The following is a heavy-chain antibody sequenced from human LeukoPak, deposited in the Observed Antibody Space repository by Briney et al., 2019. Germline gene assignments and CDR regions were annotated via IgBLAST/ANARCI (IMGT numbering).Heavy chain of an antibody. D-gene: IGHD3-16*02. CDR2: ISGSGANT. CDR3: AKERVGYTNPYSFDY. V-gene: IGHV3-23*01. CDR1: GFTFSTYA. J-gene: IGHJ4*02. Sequence: GGSLRLSCAASGFTFSTYAMSWVRQAPGKGLEWVSTISGSGANTYYADSVRGRFTISRDNSKNTLYLHMNSLRAEDPAVYYCAKERVGYTNPYSFDYWGQGTWSPSPQ.